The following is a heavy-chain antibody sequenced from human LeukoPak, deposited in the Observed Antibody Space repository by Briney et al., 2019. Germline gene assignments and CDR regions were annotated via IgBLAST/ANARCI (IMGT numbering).Heavy chain of an antibody. CDR2: ITSSGSTV. V-gene: IGHV3-48*01. D-gene: IGHD2-15*01. CDR1: EFTFSTYS. CDR3: ARGYTWSSYSNYYYYMDV. J-gene: IGHJ6*03. Sequence: GGSLRLSCAASEFTFSTYSMNWVRQAPGQGLEWLSHITSSGSTVFYADSVKGRFTISRDNANNSVSLQMNSLRADDTVVYYCARGYTWSSYSNYYYYMDVWGKGTTVTVSS.